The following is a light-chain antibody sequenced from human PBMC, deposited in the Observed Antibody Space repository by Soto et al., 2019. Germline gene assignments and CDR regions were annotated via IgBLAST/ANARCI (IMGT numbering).Light chain of an antibody. CDR2: GAS. J-gene: IGKJ1*01. Sequence: DMHMTRSPSSGSASVGGVVSRTFLASQSISSWLAWYQQKPGKAPKLLIYGASNRATGIPDRFSGSGSGTDFTLTISRLEPEDFAVYYCQQYGSSGTFGQGTKVDI. CDR1: QSISSW. CDR3: QQYGSSGT. V-gene: IGKV1-5*01.